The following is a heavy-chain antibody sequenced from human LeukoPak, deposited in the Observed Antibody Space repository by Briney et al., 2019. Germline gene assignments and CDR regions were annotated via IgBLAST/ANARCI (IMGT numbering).Heavy chain of an antibody. CDR2: ITSRDGGT. CDR1: GFTFSIYA. D-gene: IGHD3-22*01. V-gene: IGHV3-23*01. Sequence: GGSLRLSCAASGFTFSIYAMSWVRQAPGKGLEWVSSITSRDGGTFYTDPAKGRFTISRDNSKNMLYLQMNSLRAEDTAIYYCAKDRPNYYESNGDYYRRNGDSWGQGTLVTVSS. J-gene: IGHJ5*01. CDR3: AKDRPNYYESNGDYYRRNGDS.